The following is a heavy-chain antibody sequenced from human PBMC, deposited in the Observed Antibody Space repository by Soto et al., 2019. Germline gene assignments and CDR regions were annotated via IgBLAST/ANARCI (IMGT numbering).Heavy chain of an antibody. V-gene: IGHV3-48*01. CDR3: AGPVVPTANDWLDT. Sequence: EVQLVESGGGLIQPGGSLRLSCAAPGFTFSTCSMNWAPQAPGKGREWVSYISSTSSTIYYADSVKGRFTISRDNAKNSLYLQMNSLRAEDTAVYYCAGPVVPTANDWLDTWGQGTLVTVSS. CDR2: ISSTSSTI. D-gene: IGHD2-2*01. J-gene: IGHJ5*02. CDR1: GFTFSTCS.